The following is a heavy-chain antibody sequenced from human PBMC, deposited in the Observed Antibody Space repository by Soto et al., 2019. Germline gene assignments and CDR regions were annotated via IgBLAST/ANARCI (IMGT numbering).Heavy chain of an antibody. Sequence: QVQLQESGPGLVKPSQTLSLTCTVSGGSIRSGGYYWNWIRQYPGKGPEWIGYISYSGSTNYNPSLKSRVTISVDTSENRFSLNLSSVTAADTAMYYCARDSLGMGDYWGQGTLVTVSS. J-gene: IGHJ4*02. V-gene: IGHV4-31*03. CDR1: GGSIRSGGYY. D-gene: IGHD7-27*01. CDR3: ARDSLGMGDY. CDR2: ISYSGST.